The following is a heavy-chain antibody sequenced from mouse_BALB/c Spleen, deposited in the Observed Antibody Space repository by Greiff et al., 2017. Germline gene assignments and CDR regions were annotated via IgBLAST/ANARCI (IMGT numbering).Heavy chain of an antibody. CDR3: ARGETGDYFDY. D-gene: IGHD4-1*01. CDR2: IDPSDSET. CDR1: GYTFTSYW. Sequence: QVQLQQPGAELMKPGAPVKLSCKASGYTFTSYWMNWVKQRPGRGLQWIGRIDPSDSETHYNQKFKDKATLTVDKSSSTAYIQLSSLTSEDSAVYYCARGETGDYFDYWGQGTTLTVSS. V-gene: IGHV1-69*02. J-gene: IGHJ2*01.